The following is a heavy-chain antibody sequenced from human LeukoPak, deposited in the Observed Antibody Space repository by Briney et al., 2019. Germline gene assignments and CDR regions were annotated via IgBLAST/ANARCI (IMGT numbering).Heavy chain of an antibody. CDR3: AKVGDSWDFDY. J-gene: IGHJ4*02. V-gene: IGHV3-30*18. CDR2: ISYDGSNK. D-gene: IGHD2-15*01. Sequence: GGSLRLSCAASGFTFSSYAMHWVRQAPGKGLEWVALISYDGSNKYYADSVKGRFTVSRDNSNNTLYLHMNSLRPEDTALYYCAKVGDSWDFDYWGQGTLVTVSS. CDR1: GFTFSSYA.